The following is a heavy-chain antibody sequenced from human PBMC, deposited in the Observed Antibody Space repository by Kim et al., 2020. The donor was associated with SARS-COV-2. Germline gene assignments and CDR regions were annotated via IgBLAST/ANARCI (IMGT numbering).Heavy chain of an antibody. CDR2: INAGNGNT. V-gene: IGHV1-3*01. Sequence: ASVKVSCKASGYTFTSYAMHWVRQAPGQRLEWMGWINAGNGNTKYSQKFQGRVTITRDTSASTAYMELSSLRSEDTAVYYCASWGDIVVVPAADVDYYYYGMDVWGQGTTVTVSS. D-gene: IGHD2-2*01. CDR1: GYTFTSYA. CDR3: ASWGDIVVVPAADVDYYYYGMDV. J-gene: IGHJ6*02.